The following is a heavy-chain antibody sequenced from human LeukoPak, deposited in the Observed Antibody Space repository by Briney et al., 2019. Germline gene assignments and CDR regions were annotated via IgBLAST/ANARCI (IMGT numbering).Heavy chain of an antibody. CDR1: GFTFSDYA. CDR2: FSGSGYNT. J-gene: IGHJ4*02. V-gene: IGHV3-23*01. CDR3: VRDSSREGLFDC. D-gene: IGHD2/OR15-2a*01. Sequence: PGGSLRLSCAASGFTFSDYAMTWVRQAPEKGLEWVSSFSGSGYNTNYADSVKGRFTISRDNSKNTLYLQMNSLRAEDTAIYYCVRDSSREGLFDCWGQGTLVTVSS.